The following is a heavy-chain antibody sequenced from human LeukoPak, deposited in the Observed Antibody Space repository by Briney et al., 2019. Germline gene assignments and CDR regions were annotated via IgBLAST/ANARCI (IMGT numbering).Heavy chain of an antibody. CDR1: GFTFSSYS. CDR2: ISSSSYI. Sequence: GGSLRLSCAASGFTFSSYSMNWVRQAPGKGLEWVSSISSSSYIYYADSVKGRFTISRDNAKNSLYLQMNSLRAEDTAVYYCARSGRVFEFDYWGQGTLVTVSS. V-gene: IGHV3-21*01. D-gene: IGHD6-13*01. CDR3: ARSGRVFEFDY. J-gene: IGHJ4*02.